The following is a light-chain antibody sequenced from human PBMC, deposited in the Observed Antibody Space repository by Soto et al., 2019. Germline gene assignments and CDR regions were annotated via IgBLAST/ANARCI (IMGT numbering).Light chain of an antibody. CDR3: QQYGSSPWT. CDR2: GAS. CDR1: QSVSSSY. V-gene: IGKV3-20*01. Sequence: EIVLTQSRGTLSLSPGARAALXCRASQSVSSSYLAWYQQKPGQAPRLLIYGASSRATGIPDRFSGSGSGTDFTLTISRLEPEDFAVYYCQQYGSSPWTFGQGTKVDI. J-gene: IGKJ1*01.